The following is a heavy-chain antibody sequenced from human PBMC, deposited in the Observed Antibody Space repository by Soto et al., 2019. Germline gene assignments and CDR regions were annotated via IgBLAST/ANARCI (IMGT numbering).Heavy chain of an antibody. CDR3: TTTSLEVRGVMPLYYYYGMDV. D-gene: IGHD3-10*01. CDR1: GYTLTELS. J-gene: IGHJ6*02. CDR2: FDPEDGET. Sequence: ASVKVSCKVSGYTLTELSMHWVRQAPGKGLEWMGGFDPEDGETIYAQKFQGRVTMTEGTSTDTAYMELSSLRSEDTAVYYCTTTSLEVRGVMPLYYYYGMDVWGQGTTVTVSS. V-gene: IGHV1-24*01.